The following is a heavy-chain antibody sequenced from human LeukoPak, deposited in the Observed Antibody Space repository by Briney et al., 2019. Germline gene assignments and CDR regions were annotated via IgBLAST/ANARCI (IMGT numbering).Heavy chain of an antibody. V-gene: IGHV1-18*01. Sequence: EASVKVSCEASGYTFTSYGISWVRQAPGQGLEWMGWISAYNGNTNYAQKLQGRVTMTTDTSTSTAYMELRSLRSDDTAVYYCARDRRWFGSHFFDYWGQGTLVTVSS. CDR3: ARDRRWFGSHFFDY. CDR2: ISAYNGNT. J-gene: IGHJ4*02. CDR1: GYTFTSYG. D-gene: IGHD3-10*01.